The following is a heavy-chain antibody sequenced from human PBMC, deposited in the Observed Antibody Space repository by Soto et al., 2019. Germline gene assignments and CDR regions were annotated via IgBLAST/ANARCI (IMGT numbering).Heavy chain of an antibody. CDR1: GYTFTSYD. V-gene: IGHV1-8*01. D-gene: IGHD3-3*01. J-gene: IGHJ6*02. Sequence: GASVKVSCKASGYTFTSYDINWVRQATGQGLEWMGWMNPNSGNTGYAQKFQGRVTMTRNTSISTAYMELSSLRSEDTAVYYCAGRRGITIFGVTNRGYYYYGMDVWGQGTTVTVSS. CDR3: AGRRGITIFGVTNRGYYYYGMDV. CDR2: MNPNSGNT.